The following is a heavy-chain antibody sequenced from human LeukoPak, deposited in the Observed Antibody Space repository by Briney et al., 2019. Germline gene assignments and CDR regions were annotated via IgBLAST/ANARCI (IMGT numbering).Heavy chain of an antibody. V-gene: IGHV3-21*01. CDR1: GFTLSSYS. CDR2: ISSSSSYI. CDR3: ARDLYYYDSSGPFDY. Sequence: PGGSLRLSCAASGFTLSSYSMNWVHQAPGKGLEWVSSISSSSSYIYYADSVKGRFTISRDNAKNSLYLQMNSLRAEDTAVYYCARDLYYYDSSGPFDYWGQGTLVTVSP. D-gene: IGHD3-22*01. J-gene: IGHJ4*02.